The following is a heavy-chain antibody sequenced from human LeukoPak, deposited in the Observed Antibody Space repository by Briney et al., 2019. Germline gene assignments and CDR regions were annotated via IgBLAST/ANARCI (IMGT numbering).Heavy chain of an antibody. V-gene: IGHV3-48*01. CDR3: AKGSRIAAAGKNWYFDL. CDR2: ISSSSSTI. Sequence: AGGSLRLLCAASGFTFSSYSMNWVRQAPGKGLEWVSYISSSSSTIYYADSVKGRFTISRDNSKNTLYLQMNSLRAEDTAVYYCAKGSRIAAAGKNWYFDLWGRGTLVTVSS. D-gene: IGHD6-13*01. J-gene: IGHJ2*01. CDR1: GFTFSSYS.